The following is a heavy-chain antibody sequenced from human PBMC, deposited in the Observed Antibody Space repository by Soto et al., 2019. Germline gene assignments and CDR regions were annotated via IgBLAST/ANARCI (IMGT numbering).Heavy chain of an antibody. CDR2: SIPIFGTA. D-gene: IGHD5-12*01. CDR3: ARGRGYSGDDHYYYFDMDV. V-gene: IGHV1-69*13. Sequence: AVQVPCKASGGTFNNYPILRVRHAPGPGLEWMGGSIPIFGTANYAQKFQGIVTIGVDESTSTAYMELSSLRSEDTAVYYFARGRGYSGDDHYYYFDMDVWGQGTTVTVSS. CDR1: GGTFNNYP. J-gene: IGHJ6*02.